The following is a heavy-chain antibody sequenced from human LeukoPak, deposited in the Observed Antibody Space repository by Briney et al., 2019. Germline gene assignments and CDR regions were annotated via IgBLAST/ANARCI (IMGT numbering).Heavy chain of an antibody. CDR1: GFTFSDHY. CDR3: ASFGWGAGYYYGMDV. CDR2: TRNKANSYTT. V-gene: IGHV3-72*01. D-gene: IGHD3-16*01. Sequence: PGGSLRLSCAASGFTFSDHYMDWVRQAPGKGLEWVGRTRNKANSYTTEYAASVKGRFTISRDDSKNSLYLQMNSLKTEDTAVYYCASFGWGAGYYYGMDVWGQGTTVTVSS. J-gene: IGHJ6*02.